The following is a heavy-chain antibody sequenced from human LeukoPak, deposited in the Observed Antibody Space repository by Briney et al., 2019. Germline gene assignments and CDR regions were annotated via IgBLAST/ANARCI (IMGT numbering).Heavy chain of an antibody. CDR1: GYTFTSYA. Sequence: ASVTVSCTASGYTFTSYAMHWVRQAPGQRLEWMGWINAGNGNTKYSQKFQGRVTITRDTSASTAYMELSSLRSEDTAVYYCARSSPASFRPYSIGWDINAFDIWGQGTMVTVSS. D-gene: IGHD6-19*01. J-gene: IGHJ3*02. CDR2: INAGNGNT. CDR3: ARSSPASFRPYSIGWDINAFDI. V-gene: IGHV1-3*01.